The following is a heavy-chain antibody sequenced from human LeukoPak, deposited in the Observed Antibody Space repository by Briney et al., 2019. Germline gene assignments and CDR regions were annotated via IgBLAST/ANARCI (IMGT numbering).Heavy chain of an antibody. CDR2: MDPNSGNT. Sequence: ASVKVSRKASGYTFTSYDINWVRQATGQGLEWMGWMDPNSGNTGYAQKFQGRVTMTRNTSISTAYMELSSLRSEDTAVYYCARADYSSSRERDYYYYYMDVWGKGTTVTISS. J-gene: IGHJ6*03. CDR1: GYTFTSYD. D-gene: IGHD6-13*01. CDR3: ARADYSSSRERDYYYYYMDV. V-gene: IGHV1-8*01.